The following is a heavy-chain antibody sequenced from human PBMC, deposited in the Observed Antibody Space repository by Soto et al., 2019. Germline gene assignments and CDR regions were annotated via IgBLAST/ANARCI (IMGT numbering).Heavy chain of an antibody. CDR3: AIVLLVSIRPPEYNWFDP. V-gene: IGHV4-34*01. D-gene: IGHD2-21*01. J-gene: IGHJ5*02. CDR1: GGSFSGYY. CDR2: INHSGST. Sequence: SETLSLTCAVYGGSFSGYYWSWIRQPPGKGLEWIGEINHSGSTNYNPSLKSRVTISVDTSKNQFSLKLSSVTAADTAVYYCAIVLLVSIRPPEYNWFDPWGQGTPVTVSS.